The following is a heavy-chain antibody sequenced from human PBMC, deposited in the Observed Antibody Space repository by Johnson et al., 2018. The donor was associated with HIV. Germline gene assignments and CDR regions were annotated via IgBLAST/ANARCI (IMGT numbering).Heavy chain of an antibody. CDR3: ASVRRGALDI. V-gene: IGHV3-13*01. J-gene: IGHJ3*02. D-gene: IGHD3-10*02. CDR1: RFTFTYYD. Sequence: VQLVESGGGLVQPGGSLRLSCAASRFTFTYYDMHSVRQPIGEGLEWVSGIGTAGDTYYPGSVKGRFTISRENAKNSLYLQMNSLRAGDTAVYYCASVRRGALDIWGQGTMVTVSS. CDR2: IGTAGDT.